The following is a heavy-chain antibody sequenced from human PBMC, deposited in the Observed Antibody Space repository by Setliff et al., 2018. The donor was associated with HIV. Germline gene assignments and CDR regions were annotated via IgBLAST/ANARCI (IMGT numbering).Heavy chain of an antibody. Sequence: SETLSLTCAAYGGSFSGHSWTWIRQPPGKGLEWIGEINRSGSANYNRSLKSRVTMSVDTSKRQFSLKLDSVTAADTPIYYCARQSTVAAAGFDFWGQGTLVTVSS. D-gene: IGHD6-13*01. CDR3: ARQSTVAAAGFDF. CDR1: GGSFSGHS. J-gene: IGHJ4*02. CDR2: INRSGSA. V-gene: IGHV4-34*01.